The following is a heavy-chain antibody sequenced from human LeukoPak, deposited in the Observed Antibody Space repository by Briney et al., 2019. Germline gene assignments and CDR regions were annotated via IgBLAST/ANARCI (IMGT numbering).Heavy chain of an antibody. CDR2: IYTSGST. CDR1: GGSISSGSYY. J-gene: IGHJ4*02. CDR3: AKDWFHYDSSGYLGY. D-gene: IGHD3-22*01. V-gene: IGHV4-61*02. Sequence: SETLSLTCTVSGGSISSGSYYWSWIRQPAGKGLEWIGRIYTSGSTNYNPSLKSRVTISVDTSKNQFSLKLSSVTAADTAVYYCAKDWFHYDSSGYLGYWGQGTLVTVSS.